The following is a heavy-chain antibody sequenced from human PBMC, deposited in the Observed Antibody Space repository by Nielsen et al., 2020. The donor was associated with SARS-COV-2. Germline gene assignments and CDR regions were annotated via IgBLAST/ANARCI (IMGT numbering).Heavy chain of an antibody. CDR1: GYTFTNYG. CDR3: ARDYYGDYVGRYPVGWFDP. Sequence: ASVKVSCKASGYTFTNYGISWVRQAPGQGLEWMGWISGYNGDTNYAQKLQGRVTMTTDTSTSTAYMELRSLRSDDTAVYYCARDYYGDYVGRYPVGWFDPWGQGTLVTVSS. V-gene: IGHV1-18*04. J-gene: IGHJ5*02. D-gene: IGHD4-17*01. CDR2: ISGYNGDT.